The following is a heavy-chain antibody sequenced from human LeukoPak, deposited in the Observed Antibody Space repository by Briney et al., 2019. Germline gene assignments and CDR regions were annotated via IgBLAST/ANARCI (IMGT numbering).Heavy chain of an antibody. D-gene: IGHD2-15*01. Sequence: SETLSLTCTVSGGSISSYYWSWIRQPAGKGLEWIGRIYTSGSTNHNPSLKSRVTMSVDTSKNQFSLKLSSVTAADTAVYYCARGAGGVVVAATIYFDYWGQGTLVTVSS. CDR2: IYTSGST. J-gene: IGHJ4*02. V-gene: IGHV4-4*07. CDR1: GGSISSYY. CDR3: ARGAGGVVVAATIYFDY.